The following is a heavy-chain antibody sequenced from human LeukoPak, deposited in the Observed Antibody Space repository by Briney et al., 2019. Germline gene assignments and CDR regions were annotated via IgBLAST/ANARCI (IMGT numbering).Heavy chain of an antibody. CDR2: IIPIFGTA. Sequence: SVKVSCKASGGTFSSYAISWVRQAPGQGLEWMGGIIPIFGTASYAQKFQGRVTITTDESTSTAYMELSSLRSEDTAVYYCARDKGGLEESPNWFDPWGQGTLVTVSS. CDR1: GGTFSSYA. D-gene: IGHD2-15*01. J-gene: IGHJ5*02. V-gene: IGHV1-69*05. CDR3: ARDKGGLEESPNWFDP.